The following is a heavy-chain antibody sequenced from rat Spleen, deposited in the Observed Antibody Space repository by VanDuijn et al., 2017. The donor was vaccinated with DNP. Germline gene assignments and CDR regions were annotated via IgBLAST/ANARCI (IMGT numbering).Heavy chain of an antibody. CDR1: GFSLDTYT. CDR2: ISNSGIT. CDR3: ARDNIGTTWFAY. D-gene: IGHD1-5*01. Sequence: QVQLKESGPGLVQPSQTLSLICTVSGFSLDTYTVSWVRQPPGKGLEWIAAISNSGITYYNSALKSRLSISRDTSKSQVFLKMNSLQTEDTAMYFCARDNIGTTWFAYWGQGTLVTVSS. V-gene: IGHV2-6*01. J-gene: IGHJ3*01.